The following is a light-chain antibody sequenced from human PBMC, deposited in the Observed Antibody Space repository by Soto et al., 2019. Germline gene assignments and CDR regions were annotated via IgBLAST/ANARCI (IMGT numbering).Light chain of an antibody. J-gene: IGLJ3*02. V-gene: IGLV1-44*01. CDR1: SSNIGSNT. Sequence: QSVLTQPPSASGTPRPRVTLSCSGSSSNIGSNTVNWYQQLPGTAPKLLIYSTNQRPSGVPDRFSGSKSGTSASLAISGLQSEDEADYYCAAWDDSLNGWVFGGGTKLTVL. CDR3: AAWDDSLNGWV. CDR2: STN.